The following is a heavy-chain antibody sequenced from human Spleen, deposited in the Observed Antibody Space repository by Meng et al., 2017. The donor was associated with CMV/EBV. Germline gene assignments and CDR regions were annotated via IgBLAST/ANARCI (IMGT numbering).Heavy chain of an antibody. CDR2: INHSGST. V-gene: IGHV4-34*01. Sequence: GSLRLSCAVYGGSFSGYYWSWIRQPPGKGLEWIGEINHSGSTNYNPSLKSRVTISVDTSKNQFSLKLSSVTAADTAVYYCAREVGNPSYYYYGMDVWGQGTTVTVSS. CDR3: AREVGNPSYYYYGMDV. D-gene: IGHD1-26*01. J-gene: IGHJ6*02. CDR1: GGSFSGYY.